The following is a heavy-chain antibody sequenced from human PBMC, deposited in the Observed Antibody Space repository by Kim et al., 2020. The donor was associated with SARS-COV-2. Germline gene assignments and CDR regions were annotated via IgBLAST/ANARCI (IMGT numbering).Heavy chain of an antibody. D-gene: IGHD6-13*01. CDR3: AKPRGSTSVRLHYDS. V-gene: IGHV3-23*01. J-gene: IGHJ4*02. Sequence: ADSGRGRFTISRDNPKNTVYVQTNSRRADDTAVYYCAKPRGSTSVRLHYDSWGQGTLVSVSS.